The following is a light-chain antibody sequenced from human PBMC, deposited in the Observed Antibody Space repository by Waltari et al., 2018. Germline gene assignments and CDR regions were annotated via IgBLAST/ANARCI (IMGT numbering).Light chain of an antibody. CDR2: KAS. J-gene: IGKJ2*01. V-gene: IGKV1-5*03. Sequence: DIQMTQSPSTLSASVGDRVTITPPASQNINSWLAWYQQNPGNAPRLLIYKASSLESGVPSRFSGSGSGTEFTLTISSLQPDDSATYYCQQYNNYPYTFGQGTKLEIK. CDR1: QNINSW. CDR3: QQYNNYPYT.